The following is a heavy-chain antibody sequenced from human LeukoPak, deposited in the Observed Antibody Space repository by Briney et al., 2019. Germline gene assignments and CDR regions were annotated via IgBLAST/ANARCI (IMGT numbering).Heavy chain of an antibody. J-gene: IGHJ4*02. CDR3: AKGQGYCSSTSCSGSVDY. D-gene: IGHD2-2*01. CDR2: ISYDGSNK. Sequence: GGSLRLSCAASGFTFSSYGMPWVRQAPGKGLEWVAVISYDGSNKYYADSVKGRFTISRDNSKNTLYLQMNSLRAEDTAVYYCAKGQGYCSSTSCSGSVDYWGQGTLVTVSS. V-gene: IGHV3-30*18. CDR1: GFTFSSYG.